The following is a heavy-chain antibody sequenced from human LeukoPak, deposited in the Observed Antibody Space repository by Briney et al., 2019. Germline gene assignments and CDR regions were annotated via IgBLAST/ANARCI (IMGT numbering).Heavy chain of an antibody. V-gene: IGHV4-34*01. CDR1: GGSFSGYY. D-gene: IGHD3-3*01. J-gene: IGHJ6*03. Sequence: PSETLSLTCAVYGGSFSGYYWSWIRQPPGKGLEWIGEINHSGSTNYNPSLKSRVTISVDTSKNQFSLKLSSVTAADTAVYYCARRATIFGVVKSRGKDYYYMDVWGKGTTVTVSS. CDR3: ARRATIFGVVKSRGKDYYYMDV. CDR2: INHSGST.